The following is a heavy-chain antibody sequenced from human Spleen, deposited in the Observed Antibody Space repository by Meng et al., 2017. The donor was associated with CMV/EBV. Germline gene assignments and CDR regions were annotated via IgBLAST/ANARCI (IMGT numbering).Heavy chain of an antibody. CDR2: AFHSGTT. J-gene: IGHJ3*02. V-gene: IGHV4-59*01. Sequence: SETLSLTCTVSGDSIRSYHWSWIRQPPGKGLEWIGYAFHSGTTNKNPSLQSRVMISVDTSKNHFSLRLRPVAAADTAVYYCARVALGTSEAFDIWGQGTMVTVSS. CDR1: GDSIRSYH. CDR3: ARVALGTSEAFDI. D-gene: IGHD1-14*01.